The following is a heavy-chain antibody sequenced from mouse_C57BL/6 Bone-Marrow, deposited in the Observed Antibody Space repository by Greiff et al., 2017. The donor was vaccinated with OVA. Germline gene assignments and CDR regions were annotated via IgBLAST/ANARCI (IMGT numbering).Heavy chain of an antibody. CDR3: ARERGYHWYFDV. Sequence: VKLVESGAELARPGASVKLSCKASGYTFTSYGISWVKQRTGQGLEWIGEIYPRSGNTYYNEKFKGKATLTADKSSSTAYMELRSLTSEDSAVYFCARERGYHWYFDVWGTGTTVTVSS. CDR2: IYPRSGNT. CDR1: GYTFTSYG. D-gene: IGHD2-2*01. V-gene: IGHV1-81*01. J-gene: IGHJ1*03.